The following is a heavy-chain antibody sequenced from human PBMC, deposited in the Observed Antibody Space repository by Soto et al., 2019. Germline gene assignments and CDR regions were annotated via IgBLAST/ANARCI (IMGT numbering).Heavy chain of an antibody. Sequence: QVQLQESGPGLVKPSETLSLTCTVSGGSISSYYWSWIRQPPGKGLEWIGYIYYSGSTNYNPSLKSRVTISVDTSKNQCSLKLSPVTAADTAVYYCARETVSRLRDFDIWGKGTMVTVSS. CDR1: GGSISSYY. CDR2: IYYSGST. V-gene: IGHV4-59*01. J-gene: IGHJ3*02. CDR3: ARETVSRLRDFDI. D-gene: IGHD2-21*01.